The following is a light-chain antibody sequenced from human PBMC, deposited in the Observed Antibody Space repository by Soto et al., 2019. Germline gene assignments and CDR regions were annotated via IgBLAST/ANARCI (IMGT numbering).Light chain of an antibody. V-gene: IGLV2-14*03. J-gene: IGLJ2*01. Sequence: QSALTQPASVSGSPGQSITISCSGTTNDVGAYNYVSWYQHHPGKAPRFMIYDVSGRPSGVSNRFSGSKSGNTASLTISGLQAEDEADYYCTSYTASDTLVFSGGTKLTVL. CDR2: DVS. CDR1: TNDVGAYNY. CDR3: TSYTASDTLV.